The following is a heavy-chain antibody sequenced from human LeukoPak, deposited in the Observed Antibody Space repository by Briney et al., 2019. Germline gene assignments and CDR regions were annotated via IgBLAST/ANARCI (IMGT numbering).Heavy chain of an antibody. Sequence: SETLSLTCTVSGGSISSYYWSWIRQPPGKGLEWIGYIYYSGSTNYNPSLKSRVTISGDTSKNQFSLKLSSVTAADTAVYYCARDGGLKAFDIWGQGTMVTVSS. V-gene: IGHV4-59*01. J-gene: IGHJ3*02. CDR3: ARDGGLKAFDI. CDR1: GGSISSYY. D-gene: IGHD3-16*01. CDR2: IYYSGST.